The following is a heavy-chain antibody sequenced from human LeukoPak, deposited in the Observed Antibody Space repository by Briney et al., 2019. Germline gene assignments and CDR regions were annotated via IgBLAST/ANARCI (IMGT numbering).Heavy chain of an antibody. D-gene: IGHD3-22*01. J-gene: IGHJ6*03. CDR2: IYYSGST. Sequence: SETLSLTCTVSGGSISSYYWSWIRQPPGKGLEWIGYIYYSGSTNYNPSLKRRVTISVDTSKNQFSLKLSSVTAADTAVYYCARDRVYYDSSGYPPVGYYYYYMDVWGKGTTVTVSS. V-gene: IGHV4-59*01. CDR3: ARDRVYYDSSGYPPVGYYYYYMDV. CDR1: GGSISSYY.